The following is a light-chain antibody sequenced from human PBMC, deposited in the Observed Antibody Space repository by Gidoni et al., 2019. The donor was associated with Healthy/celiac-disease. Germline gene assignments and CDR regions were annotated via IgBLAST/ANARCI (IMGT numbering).Light chain of an antibody. CDR3: ATWVDRLNCLT. Sequence: QSVMTQPPSASGTPGQTNTISCSESTSNIGSNPVNRYQHIPGASPQLLIYSNSQRPSGVPDLFSGSTSGTSASLAISDLQSADEADYSCATWVDRLNCLTFGGGTTLTVL. CDR1: TSNIGSNP. CDR2: SNS. V-gene: IGLV1-44*01. J-gene: IGLJ2*01.